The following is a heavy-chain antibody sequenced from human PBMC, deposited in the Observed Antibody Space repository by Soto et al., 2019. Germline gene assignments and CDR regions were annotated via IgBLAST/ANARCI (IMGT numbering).Heavy chain of an antibody. CDR2: IIPIFGTA. Sequence: SVKVSCKASGGTFSSYAISWVRQAPGQGLESMGGIIPIFGTANYAQKFQGRVTITADKSTSTAYMELSSLRSEDTAVYYCARDGAPYYDFWSGYFNFDYWGQGTLVTVSS. CDR3: ARDGAPYYDFWSGYFNFDY. D-gene: IGHD3-3*01. CDR1: GGTFSSYA. J-gene: IGHJ4*02. V-gene: IGHV1-69*06.